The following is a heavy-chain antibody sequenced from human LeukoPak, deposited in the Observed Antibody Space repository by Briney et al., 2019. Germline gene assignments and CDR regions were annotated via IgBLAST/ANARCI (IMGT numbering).Heavy chain of an antibody. CDR2: INHSGST. D-gene: IGHD6-13*01. V-gene: IGHV4-34*01. CDR1: GGSFSGYY. J-gene: IGHJ5*02. CDR3: ARGLAAAGKRRFDP. Sequence: SETLSLTCAVYGGSFSGYYWSWIRQPPGKGLEWIGEINHSGSTNYNPSLKSRVTISVDTSKNQFSLKLSSVTAADTAVYYCARGLAAAGKRRFDPWGQGTLVTASS.